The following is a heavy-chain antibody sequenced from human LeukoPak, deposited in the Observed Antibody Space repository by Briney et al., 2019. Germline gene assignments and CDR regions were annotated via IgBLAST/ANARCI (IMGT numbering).Heavy chain of an antibody. V-gene: IGHV3-48*03. CDR3: ARESLAASRSDH. CDR2: ISSSGSTI. CDR1: GFTFSSYE. J-gene: IGHJ4*02. Sequence: LSGGSLRLSCAASGFTFSSYEMNWVRQAPGKGLEWVSYISSSGSTIYYADSVKGRFTISRDNAKNSLYLQMNSLRAEDTAVYYCARESLAASRSDHWRERTLVTVSS. D-gene: IGHD6-6*01.